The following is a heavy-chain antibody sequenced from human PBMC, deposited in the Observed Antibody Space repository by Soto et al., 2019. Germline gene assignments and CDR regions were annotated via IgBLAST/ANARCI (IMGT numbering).Heavy chain of an antibody. CDR1: GYTFTGYY. D-gene: IGHD5-18*01. CDR2: INPNSGGT. CDR3: ARARDTYNWFDH. V-gene: IGHV1-2*02. Sequence: ASVKVSCKASGYTFTGYYMHWVRQAPGQGLEWMGWINPNSGGTNYSQKFQGRVTMTRDTSISTAYMELSRLRSDDTAVYYCARARDTYNWFDHWGQGTLVTVSS. J-gene: IGHJ5*02.